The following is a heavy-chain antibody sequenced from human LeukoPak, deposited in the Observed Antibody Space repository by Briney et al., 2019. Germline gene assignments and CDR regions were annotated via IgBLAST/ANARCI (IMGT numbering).Heavy chain of an antibody. Sequence: PSETLSLTCAVYGGSFSDYYWSWIRQPPGKGLEWIGEINHSGSTNCNPSLKSRVTISVDTSKNQFSLKLSSVTAADTAVYYCARQGGYSSSPDFWGQGTLVTVSS. CDR1: GGSFSDYY. V-gene: IGHV4-34*01. J-gene: IGHJ4*02. D-gene: IGHD6-13*01. CDR3: ARQGGYSSSPDF. CDR2: INHSGST.